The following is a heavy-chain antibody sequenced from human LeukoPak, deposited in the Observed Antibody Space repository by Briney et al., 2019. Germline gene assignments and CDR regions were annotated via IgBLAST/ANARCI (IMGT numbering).Heavy chain of an antibody. Sequence: PGGSLRLSCAASGFTFSSYSMNWVRQAPGKGLEWVSSISSSSSYIYYADSVKGRFTISRDNAKNSLYLQMNSLRAEDMALYYCAKALGSTVTRFGFDYWGQGTLVTVSS. D-gene: IGHD4-17*01. CDR2: ISSSSSYI. CDR1: GFTFSSYS. J-gene: IGHJ4*02. V-gene: IGHV3-21*04. CDR3: AKALGSTVTRFGFDY.